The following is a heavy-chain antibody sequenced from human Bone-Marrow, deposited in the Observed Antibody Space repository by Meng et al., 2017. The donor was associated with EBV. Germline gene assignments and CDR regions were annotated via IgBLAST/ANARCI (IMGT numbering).Heavy chain of an antibody. CDR2: IYHSGSI. V-gene: IGHV4-4*03. J-gene: IGHJ5*02. CDR1: GASINTSNW. D-gene: IGHD3-10*01. CDR3: ARGAVQLYGSGSYRWLDP. Sequence: VRLQESGPGLVKPPGTLSLTCAFSGASINTSNWWNWIRQPPGKGLEWIGEIYHSGSINYNPSLKSRVTMSIDTSKKQFSLKVTSLTAADTAVYYCARGAVQLYGSGSYRWLDPWGQGTLVTVFS.